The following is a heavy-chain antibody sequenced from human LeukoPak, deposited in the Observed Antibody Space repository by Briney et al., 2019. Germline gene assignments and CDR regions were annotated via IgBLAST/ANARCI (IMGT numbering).Heavy chain of an antibody. V-gene: IGHV3-30-3*01. CDR1: GFTFSSYA. CDR2: ISYDGSNK. J-gene: IGHJ4*02. D-gene: IGHD2-21*02. Sequence: PGRSLRLSCAASGFTFSSYAMHWVRQAPGKGLEWVAVISYDGSNKYYADSVKGRFTISRDNSKNTLYLQMNSLRAEDTAVYYCAREGYCGGDCYSNYFDYWGRGTLVTVSS. CDR3: AREGYCGGDCYSNYFDY.